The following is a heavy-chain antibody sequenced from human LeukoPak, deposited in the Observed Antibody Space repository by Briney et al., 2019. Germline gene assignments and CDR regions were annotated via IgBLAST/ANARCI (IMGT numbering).Heavy chain of an antibody. J-gene: IGHJ4*02. V-gene: IGHV1-69*05. D-gene: IGHD5-12*01. Sequence: SVKVSCKASGGTFSSYAISWVRQAPGQGLEWMGRIIPIFGTANYAQKFQGRVTITTDESTSTAYMELSSLRSEDTAVYYCASLRGYSGYASFDYWGQGTLVTVSS. CDR1: GGTFSSYA. CDR2: IIPIFGTA. CDR3: ASLRGYSGYASFDY.